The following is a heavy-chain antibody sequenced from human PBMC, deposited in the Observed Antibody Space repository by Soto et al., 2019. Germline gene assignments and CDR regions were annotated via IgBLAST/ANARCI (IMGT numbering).Heavy chain of an antibody. V-gene: IGHV3-23*01. J-gene: IGHJ3*01. Sequence: GSSLRLSSAASGFSVSNYAMNWVLQAPGKGLEWVSVISGSGGSASYADSVQGRFTISRYNSNNTLYLQMNSLRAEDTAIYSCVREGSGWYSRGSFDFWGRGTMVTVSS. CDR1: GFSVSNYA. CDR2: ISGSGGSA. CDR3: VREGSGWYSRGSFDF. D-gene: IGHD6-19*01.